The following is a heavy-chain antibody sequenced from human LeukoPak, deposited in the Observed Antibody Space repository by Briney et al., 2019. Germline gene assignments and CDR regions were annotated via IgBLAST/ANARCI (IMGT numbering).Heavy chain of an antibody. CDR3: ARHYSSGTLRDAFDI. Sequence: SETLSLTCTVSGGSISSSSYYWGWIRQLPGKGLEWIGSIYYSGSTYYNPSLKSRVTISVDTSKNQCSLKLSSVTAADTAVYYCARHYSSGTLRDAFDIWGQGTMVTVSS. CDR2: IYYSGST. D-gene: IGHD3-22*01. J-gene: IGHJ3*02. CDR1: GGSISSSSYY. V-gene: IGHV4-39*01.